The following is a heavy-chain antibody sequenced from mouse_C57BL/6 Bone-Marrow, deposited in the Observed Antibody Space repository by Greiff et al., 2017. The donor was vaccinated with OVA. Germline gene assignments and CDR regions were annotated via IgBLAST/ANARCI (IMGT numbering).Heavy chain of an antibody. CDR1: GFSLSTFGMG. J-gene: IGHJ2*01. Sequence: QVTLKESGPGILQPSQTLSLTCSFSGFSLSTFGMGVGWIRQPSGKGLEWLAHIWWDDDKYYNPALKSRLTISKDTSKNQVFLKIANVDTADTAIYYCARDYYGSSYRYFDYWGQGTTLTVSS. CDR3: ARDYYGSSYRYFDY. V-gene: IGHV8-8*01. D-gene: IGHD1-1*01. CDR2: IWWDDDK.